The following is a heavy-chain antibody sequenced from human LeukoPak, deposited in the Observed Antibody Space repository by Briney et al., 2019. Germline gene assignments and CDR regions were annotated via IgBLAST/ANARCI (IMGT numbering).Heavy chain of an antibody. J-gene: IGHJ4*02. D-gene: IGHD6-19*01. CDR1: GGSIDSGGYY. Sequence: PSETLSLTCTVSGGSIDSGGYYWSWIRQHPGKGLEWIGYIYYSGSTYSNPSLKSRLTIPVDTSKNQFSLKLSSVTAADTAVYYCACVPDSSGWGPFDYWGQGTLVTVSS. CDR2: IYYSGST. CDR3: ACVPDSSGWGPFDY. V-gene: IGHV4-31*03.